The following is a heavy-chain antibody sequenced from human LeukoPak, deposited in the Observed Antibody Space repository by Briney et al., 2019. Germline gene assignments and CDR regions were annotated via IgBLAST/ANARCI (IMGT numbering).Heavy chain of an antibody. J-gene: IGHJ3*01. CDR2: IYSGGTI. D-gene: IGHD3-22*01. CDR1: GFTVSNNY. V-gene: IGHV3-53*01. Sequence: PGGSLRLSCAASGFTVSNNYMSWVRQAPGRGLEWVSVIYSGGTIYYADSVKGRFTISRDNSKNMLFLQMNSLRAEDTAVYYCARGLYDDNGGFWGQGTMVTVSS. CDR3: ARGLYDDNGGF.